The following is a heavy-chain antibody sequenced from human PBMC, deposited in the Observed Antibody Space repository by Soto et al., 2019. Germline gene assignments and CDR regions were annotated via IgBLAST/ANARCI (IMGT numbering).Heavy chain of an antibody. CDR3: ARRRYCGYDCYHKHYYGMDV. D-gene: IGHD2-21*01. Sequence: QVQLVQSGAELKKTGSSVKVSCRASGDTFSSYVVNWVRQAPGRGLEWMGRIITVLGTTDYAQNFKGRVTITAEKSTKIVYMELSSLRSEDTAVYYCARRRYCGYDCYHKHYYGMDVWGQGTTVTVAS. V-gene: IGHV1-69*08. J-gene: IGHJ6*02. CDR1: GDTFSSYV. CDR2: IITVLGTT.